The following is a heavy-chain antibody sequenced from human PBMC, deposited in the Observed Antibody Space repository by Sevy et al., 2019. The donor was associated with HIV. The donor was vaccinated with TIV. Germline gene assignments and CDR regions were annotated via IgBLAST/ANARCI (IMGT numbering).Heavy chain of an antibody. CDR2: IFSSGST. D-gene: IGHD6-19*01. CDR1: GFTVNDKY. J-gene: IGHJ4*02. V-gene: IGHV3-66*02. CDR3: VSLSLSYRSGWSYFDY. Sequence: GGSLRLSCAISGFTVNDKYIIWVRQAPGKGLEWVSVIFSSGSTYYADSAKGRFTISRDNSKNTVDLQMNSVRAEDTAFYYCVSLSLSYRSGWSYFDYWGQGTLVTVSS.